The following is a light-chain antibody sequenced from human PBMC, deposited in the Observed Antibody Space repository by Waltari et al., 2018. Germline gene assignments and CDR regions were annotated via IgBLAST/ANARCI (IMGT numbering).Light chain of an antibody. CDR1: QILGSY. V-gene: IGKV3-11*01. CDR3: HQRSIWPYT. CDR2: DAS. Sequence: EIVLTQSPATLSLSPGERATPSCRSRQILGSYLAWYQQKPGQPPRLLIYDASNRATGIPARFSGSGSGTDFTFTISSLEPEDFVVYYCHQRSIWPYTFGQGTKLEIK. J-gene: IGKJ2*01.